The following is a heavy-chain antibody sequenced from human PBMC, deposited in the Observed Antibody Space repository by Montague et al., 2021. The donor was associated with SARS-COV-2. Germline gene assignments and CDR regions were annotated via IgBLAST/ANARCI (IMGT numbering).Heavy chain of an antibody. CDR3: ARDGGIGDSGSNTWSYYDYGMDV. CDR2: IYTSGST. J-gene: IGHJ6*02. Sequence: TLSLTCTVSGGSISSGSYYWSWTRQPAGKGLERIGRIYTSGSTDYNPSLKSRVTISVDTPKNQFSLKLSSVTAADTAVYYCARDGGIGDSGSNTWSYYDYGMDVWGQGTTVTVSS. CDR1: GGSISSGSYY. V-gene: IGHV4-61*02. D-gene: IGHD3-22*01.